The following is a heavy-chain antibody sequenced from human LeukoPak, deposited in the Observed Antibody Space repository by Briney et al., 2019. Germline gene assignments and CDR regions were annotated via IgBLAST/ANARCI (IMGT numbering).Heavy chain of an antibody. Sequence: GGSLRLSCAASGFTFSSYGMHWVRQAPGKGLEWVAFIRYDGSNKYYADSVKGRFTISRDNSKNTLYLQMNGLRAGDTAVYYCAKDPWGSGSSGYFDYWGQGTLVTVSS. D-gene: IGHD6-6*01. J-gene: IGHJ4*02. CDR2: IRYDGSNK. V-gene: IGHV3-30*02. CDR3: AKDPWGSGSSGYFDY. CDR1: GFTFSSYG.